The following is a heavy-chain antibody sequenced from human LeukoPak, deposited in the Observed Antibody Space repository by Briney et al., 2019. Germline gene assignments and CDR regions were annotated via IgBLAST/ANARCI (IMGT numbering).Heavy chain of an antibody. J-gene: IGHJ5*02. CDR1: GYTFTGYY. D-gene: IGHD3-10*01. CDR2: INPNSGGT. CDR3: ARARKLLWFRELGPNWFDP. V-gene: IGHV1-2*02. Sequence: ASVKVSCKASGYTFTGYYMHWVRQAPGQGLEWMGWINPNSGGTNYAQKFQGRVTMTRDTSICTAYMELSRLRSDDTAVYYCARARKLLWFRELGPNWFDPWGQGTLVTVSS.